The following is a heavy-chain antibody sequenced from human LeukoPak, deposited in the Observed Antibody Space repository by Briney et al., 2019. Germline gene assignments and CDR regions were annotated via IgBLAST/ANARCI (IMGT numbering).Heavy chain of an antibody. Sequence: ASETLSLTCAVYGGSFSDYYWSWIRQPPGKGLEWIGSIYYSGSPHYNPSLKSRVTISVDTSKKQFSLKLSSVTAADTAVYYCARPGSGSYPKGWFDPWGQGTLVTVSS. J-gene: IGHJ5*02. D-gene: IGHD3-10*01. CDR3: ARPGSGSYPKGWFDP. CDR2: IYYSGSP. CDR1: GGSFSDYY. V-gene: IGHV4-34*01.